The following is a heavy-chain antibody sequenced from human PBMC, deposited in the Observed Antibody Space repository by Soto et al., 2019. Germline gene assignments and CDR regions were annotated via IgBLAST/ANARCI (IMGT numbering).Heavy chain of an antibody. CDR3: ATSTPRYFSSTSCYYYYGKDV. J-gene: IGHJ6*02. CDR1: GGTFSSYA. Sequence: SSVNVSGKASGGTFSSYAMSWVRQAPGQGLEWMGGIIPIFGTANYAQKFQGRVTITADESTSTAYMELSSLRSEDTAVYYCATSTPRYFSSTSCYYYYGKDVWGQGTTVTVSS. CDR2: IIPIFGTA. V-gene: IGHV1-69*01. D-gene: IGHD2-2*01.